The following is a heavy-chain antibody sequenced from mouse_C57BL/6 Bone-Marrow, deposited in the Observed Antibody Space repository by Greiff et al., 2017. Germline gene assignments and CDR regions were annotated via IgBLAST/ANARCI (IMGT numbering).Heavy chain of an antibody. J-gene: IGHJ3*01. D-gene: IGHD4-1*01. CDR2: INPGSGGT. CDR1: GYAFTNYL. V-gene: IGHV1-54*01. CDR3: AGWDWGAGFAY. Sequence: QVQLQQSGAELVRPGTSVKVSCKASGYAFTNYLIAWVTQRPGQGLEWIGVINPGSGGTNYNEKFKGKATLTADKSSSTAYLQRSSLTSEDSAVYCCAGWDWGAGFAYWGQGTLVTVSA.